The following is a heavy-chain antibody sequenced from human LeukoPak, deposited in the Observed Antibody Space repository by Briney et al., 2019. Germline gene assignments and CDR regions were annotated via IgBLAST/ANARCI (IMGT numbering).Heavy chain of an antibody. CDR3: AREISPHGAFDI. CDR1: GFTFSSYA. CDR2: ISSSSSYI. Sequence: GGSLRLSCAASGFTFSSYAMSWVRQAPGKGLEWVSSISSSSSYIYYADSVKGRFTISRDNAKNSLYLQMNSLRAEDTAVYYCAREISPHGAFDIWGQGTMVTVSS. V-gene: IGHV3-21*01. J-gene: IGHJ3*02.